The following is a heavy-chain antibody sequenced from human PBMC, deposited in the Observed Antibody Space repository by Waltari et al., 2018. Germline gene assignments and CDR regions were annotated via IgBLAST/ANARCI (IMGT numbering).Heavy chain of an antibody. V-gene: IGHV1-3*01. CDR1: GYTFTSYA. J-gene: IGHJ4*02. D-gene: IGHD2-8*01. Sequence: QVQLVQSGAEVKKPGASVKVSCKASGYTFTSYAMHWVRQAPGQRLEWMGWINAGNGNTKYSQKFQGRVTITRDTSASTAYMELSSLRSEDTAVYYCAKSMVSGDPLGYWGQGTLVTVSS. CDR2: INAGNGNT. CDR3: AKSMVSGDPLGY.